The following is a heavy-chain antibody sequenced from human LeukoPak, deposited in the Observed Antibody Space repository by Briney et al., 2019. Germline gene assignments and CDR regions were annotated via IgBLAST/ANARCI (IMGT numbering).Heavy chain of an antibody. CDR2: IIPIFGTA. CDR3: ARGDSSGYYYNY. D-gene: IGHD3-22*01. J-gene: IGHJ4*02. CDR1: GGTFSSYA. V-gene: IGHV1-69*05. Sequence: SVKVSCKASGGTFSSYAICWVRQAPGQGLEWMGRIIPIFGTANYAQKFQGRVTITTDESTSTAYMELSSLRSEDTAVYYCARGDSSGYYYNYWGQGTLVTVSS.